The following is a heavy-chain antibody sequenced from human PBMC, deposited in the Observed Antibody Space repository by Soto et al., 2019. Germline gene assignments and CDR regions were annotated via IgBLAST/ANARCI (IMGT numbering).Heavy chain of an antibody. D-gene: IGHD2-21*02. V-gene: IGHV4-30-2*01. CDR3: ARGAPFVVVTAAPGDAFDI. CDR2: IYNTGNT. Sequence: SLTCAVSGGSISSPGYSLTWIRQPPGKGLEWIGYIYNTGNTYYNPSLKSRVTISVDRSKNHFSLRLSSVTAADTAMYYCARGAPFVVVTAAPGDAFDIWGQGTMVTVSS. J-gene: IGHJ3*02. CDR1: GGSISSPGYS.